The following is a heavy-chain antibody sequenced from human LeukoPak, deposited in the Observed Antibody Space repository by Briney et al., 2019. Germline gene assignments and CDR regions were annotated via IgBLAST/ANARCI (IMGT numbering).Heavy chain of an antibody. CDR2: IYYSGST. J-gene: IGHJ5*02. CDR3: ARDYYGSGSLFFDP. D-gene: IGHD3-10*01. Sequence: PSETLSLTCTVSGGSISSYYWSWIRQPPGKGLEWIGYIYYSGSTNYNPSLKSRVTISVDTSKNQFSLKLSSVTAADTAVYYCARDYYGSGSLFFDPWGQGTLVTVSS. V-gene: IGHV4-59*01. CDR1: GGSISSYY.